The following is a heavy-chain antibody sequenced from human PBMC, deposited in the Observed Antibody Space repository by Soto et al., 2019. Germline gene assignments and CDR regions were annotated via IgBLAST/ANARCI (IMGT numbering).Heavy chain of an antibody. V-gene: IGHV4-30-2*01. D-gene: IGHD3-10*01. CDR2: IYHSGST. CDR1: GGSISSGGYS. CDR3: ARLLYGSGSYYIPRYYFDY. Sequence: SETLSLTCAVSGGSISSGGYSWSWIRQPPGKGLEWIGYIYHSGSTYYNPSLKSRVTISVDRSKNQFSLKLSSVTAADTAVYYCARLLYGSGSYYIPRYYFDYWGQGTLVTVSS. J-gene: IGHJ4*02.